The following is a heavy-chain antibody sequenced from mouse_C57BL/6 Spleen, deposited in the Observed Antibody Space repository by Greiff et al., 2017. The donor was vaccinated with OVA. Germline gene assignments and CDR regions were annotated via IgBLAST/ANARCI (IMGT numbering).Heavy chain of an antibody. J-gene: IGHJ2*01. CDR3: AKNDGIYYFGY. CDR1: GFSLTSYG. D-gene: IGHD2-1*01. CDR2: IWRGGST. Sequence: QVQLQQSGPGLVQPSQSLSITCTVSGFSLTSYGVHWVRQSPGKGLEWMGVIWRGGSTDYNADFMSRLSITKDNSKSQVFFKMNSLQADDTAIYYCAKNDGIYYFGYWGQGTTLTVSS. V-gene: IGHV2-5*01.